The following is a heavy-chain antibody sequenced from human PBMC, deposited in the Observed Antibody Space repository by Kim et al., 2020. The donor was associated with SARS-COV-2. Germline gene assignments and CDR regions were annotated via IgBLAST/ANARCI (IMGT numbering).Heavy chain of an antibody. Sequence: GGSLRLSCAASGFTFSSYGMHWVRQAPGKGLEWVAVIWYDGSNKYYADSVKGRFTISRDNSKNTLYLQMNSLRAEDTAVYYCARDCSGGSCYLIDYWGQGTLVTVSS. CDR2: IWYDGSNK. J-gene: IGHJ4*02. D-gene: IGHD2-15*01. CDR1: GFTFSSYG. V-gene: IGHV3-33*01. CDR3: ARDCSGGSCYLIDY.